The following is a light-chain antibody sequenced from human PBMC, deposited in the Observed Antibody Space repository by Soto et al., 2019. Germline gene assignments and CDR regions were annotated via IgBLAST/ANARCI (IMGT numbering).Light chain of an antibody. CDR2: GAY. Sequence: EIVMTQSPATLSVSPGERATLFCRASQNINNNLAWYQQKPGQAPRLLIYGAYTRATGIPATFSGSGSGTEFTLTISSLQSEDFAVYYCQQYNNWQWTFGQGTKVDI. CDR3: QQYNNWQWT. V-gene: IGKV3-15*01. J-gene: IGKJ1*01. CDR1: QNINNN.